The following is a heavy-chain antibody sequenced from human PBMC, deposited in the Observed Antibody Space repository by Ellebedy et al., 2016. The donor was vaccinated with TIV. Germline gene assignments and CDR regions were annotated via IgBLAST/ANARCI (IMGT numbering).Heavy chain of an antibody. V-gene: IGHV1-2*02. Sequence: AASVKVSCKASGYSFTGYYIHWVRQAPGHGLEWMGWINPSTGATYYAQRFQGRVTMTRDTSISTASMELSGLRSYDTAVYSCARDGVVLRGDTYRGFNYWGQGALVTVSS. J-gene: IGHJ4*02. D-gene: IGHD3-10*01. CDR3: ARDGVVLRGDTYRGFNY. CDR1: GYSFTGYY. CDR2: INPSTGAT.